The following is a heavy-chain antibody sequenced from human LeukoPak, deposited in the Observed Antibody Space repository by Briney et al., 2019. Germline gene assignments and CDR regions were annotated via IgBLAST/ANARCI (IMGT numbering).Heavy chain of an antibody. CDR1: GGSISSYY. Sequence: SETLSLTCTVPGGSISSYYWSWIRQPPGKGLEWIGYIYYSGSTNYNPSLKSRVTISVDTSKNQFSLKLSSVTAADTAVYYCARVSYSSGWYLDYWGQGTLVTVPS. J-gene: IGHJ4*02. CDR2: IYYSGST. D-gene: IGHD6-19*01. CDR3: ARVSYSSGWYLDY. V-gene: IGHV4-59*01.